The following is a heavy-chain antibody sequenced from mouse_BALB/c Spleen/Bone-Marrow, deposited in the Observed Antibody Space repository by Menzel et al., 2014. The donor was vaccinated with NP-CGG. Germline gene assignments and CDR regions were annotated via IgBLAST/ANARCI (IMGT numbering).Heavy chain of an antibody. CDR3: ARNQGNYVSWFAY. V-gene: IGHV2-2*02. CDR2: IWSGGST. J-gene: IGHJ3*01. CDR1: GFSLTSYG. D-gene: IGHD2-1*01. Sequence: QVQLQQSGPGLVQPSQSLSITCTASGFSLTSYGLHWVRQSPGKGLEWLGVIWSGGSTDYNAAFISRLSISKDNSKSQVFFKMNSLQANDTAIYYCARNQGNYVSWFAYWGQGTLVTVSA.